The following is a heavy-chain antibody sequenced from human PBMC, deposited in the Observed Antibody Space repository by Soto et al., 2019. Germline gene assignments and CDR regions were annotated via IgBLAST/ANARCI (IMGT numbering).Heavy chain of an antibody. Sequence: QVQLVESGGGVVQPGRSLRLSCAASGFTFSSYGMHWVRQAPGKGLEWVAVIWYDGRNKYYADSVKGRFTISRDNSKNTLYLQMNSLRADDTAVYYCARDRHIVATVSGIFDYWGQGTLVTVSS. J-gene: IGHJ4*02. D-gene: IGHD5-12*01. CDR2: IWYDGRNK. CDR3: ARDRHIVATVSGIFDY. V-gene: IGHV3-33*01. CDR1: GFTFSSYG.